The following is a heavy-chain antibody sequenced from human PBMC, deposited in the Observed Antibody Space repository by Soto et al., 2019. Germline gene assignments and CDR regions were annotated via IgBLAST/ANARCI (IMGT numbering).Heavy chain of an antibody. V-gene: IGHV4-39*02. CDR2: INYSGST. J-gene: IGHJ5*02. D-gene: IGHD3-10*01. CDR3: AREGTYDYGSGSYGTPLNEFDP. CDR1: GGSISSSSYY. Sequence: SPTLSLPCTVSGGSISSSSYYWGWIRQPPGKGLEWIGSINYSGSTYYNASLKSRVTISVDTSKNQFSLKLSSVTAADTAVYYCAREGTYDYGSGSYGTPLNEFDPWGQGTLVTVSS.